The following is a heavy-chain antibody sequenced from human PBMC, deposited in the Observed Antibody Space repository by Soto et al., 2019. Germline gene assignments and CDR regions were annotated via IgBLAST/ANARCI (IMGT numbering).Heavy chain of an antibody. Sequence: SETLSLTWTVSGGSISSGDSYWSWIRQPPGKGLEWIGYIYYSGSTYYNPSLKSRVTISVDTSKNQFSLKLSSVTAADTAVYYCAGNTYYYDSSGFTRSQTDYWGQGTLVTVSS. CDR2: IYYSGST. J-gene: IGHJ4*02. CDR1: GGSISSGDSY. V-gene: IGHV4-30-4*01. CDR3: AGNTYYYDSSGFTRSQTDY. D-gene: IGHD3-22*01.